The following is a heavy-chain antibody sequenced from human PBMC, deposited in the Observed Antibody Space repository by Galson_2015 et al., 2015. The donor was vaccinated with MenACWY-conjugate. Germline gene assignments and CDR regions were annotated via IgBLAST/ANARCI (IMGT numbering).Heavy chain of an antibody. Sequence: SLRLSCAASGFTFNTFWMSWVRQAPGKGLEWVANIKPDGSDKYYVDSVKGRFTISRDNAKNSLYLQMNSLRVEDTAMYYCARGHLKLDPWGRGTLVTVSS. J-gene: IGHJ2*01. V-gene: IGHV3-7*01. CDR3: ARGHLKLDP. CDR2: IKPDGSDK. CDR1: GFTFNTFW.